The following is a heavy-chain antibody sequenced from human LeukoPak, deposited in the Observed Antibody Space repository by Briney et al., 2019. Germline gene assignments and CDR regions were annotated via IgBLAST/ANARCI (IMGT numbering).Heavy chain of an antibody. CDR1: GGSISSGDYY. D-gene: IGHD2-15*01. Sequence: PSQTLSLNCTVSGGSISSGDYYWGWIRQPQGKGLEWSVYIYYSGSTYYNPSLKSRVTISVDTSKNQFSLKLSSVTAADTAVYYCARGEEGYCSGGSCYSNWFDPWGQGTLVTVSS. CDR3: ARGEEGYCSGGSCYSNWFDP. J-gene: IGHJ5*02. V-gene: IGHV4-30-4*08. CDR2: IYYSGST.